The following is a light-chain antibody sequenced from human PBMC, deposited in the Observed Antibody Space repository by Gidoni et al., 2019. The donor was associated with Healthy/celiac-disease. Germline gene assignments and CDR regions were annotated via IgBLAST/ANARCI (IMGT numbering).Light chain of an antibody. CDR1: QSVSSY. Sequence: EIVLTQSPATLPLSPGERATLSCRASQSVSSYLVWYQQKAGQAPRLLICDASNRATGIPARFSGSWSETDFTLTVSGLEPEDFAVYCCQQRSNWPRYTFXQXTKLEIK. CDR3: QQRSNWPRYT. J-gene: IGKJ2*01. CDR2: DAS. V-gene: IGKV3-11*01.